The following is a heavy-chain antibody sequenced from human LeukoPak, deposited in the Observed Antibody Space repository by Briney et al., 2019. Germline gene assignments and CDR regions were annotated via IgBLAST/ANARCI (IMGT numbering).Heavy chain of an antibody. CDR1: GYTFTSYG. Sequence: ASVKVSCKASGYTFTSYGISWVRQAPGQGLEWMGWINIYNGNPNYAQKLQGRVTMTTDTSTSTAYMELRSLRSDDTAVYFCARDTHRGLWFGELSRFWFDPGGQGTLVTVSS. CDR3: ARDTHRGLWFGELSRFWFDP. V-gene: IGHV1-18*01. D-gene: IGHD3-10*01. J-gene: IGHJ5*02. CDR2: INIYNGNP.